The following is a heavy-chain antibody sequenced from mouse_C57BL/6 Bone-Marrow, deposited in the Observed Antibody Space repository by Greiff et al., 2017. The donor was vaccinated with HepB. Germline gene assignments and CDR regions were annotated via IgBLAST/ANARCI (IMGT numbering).Heavy chain of an antibody. CDR2: IYPRSGNT. Sequence: VQLQQSGAELARPGASVKLSCKASGYTFTSYGISWVKQRTGQGLEWIGEIYPRSGNTYYNEKFKGKATLTADTSSSTAYMELRSLTSEASAVYFCAHYGSTGYFDVWGTGTTVTVSS. CDR3: AHYGSTGYFDV. CDR1: GYTFTSYG. D-gene: IGHD1-1*01. J-gene: IGHJ1*03. V-gene: IGHV1-81*01.